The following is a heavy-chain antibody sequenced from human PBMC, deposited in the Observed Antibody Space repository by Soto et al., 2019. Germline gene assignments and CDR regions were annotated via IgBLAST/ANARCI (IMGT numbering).Heavy chain of an antibody. Sequence: SVKVSCKASGGSLSTNPISWVRQAPGQGLEWMGGTGSGTGPGNHAQKFQGRLTVTADKSTSTVYMELTNLSSEDTAVYYCARRDSGGFYRFFDSWGQGTLVTVPS. CDR1: GGSLSTNP. D-gene: IGHD2-15*01. J-gene: IGHJ4*02. CDR2: TGSGTGPG. CDR3: ARRDSGGFYRFFDS. V-gene: IGHV1-69*06.